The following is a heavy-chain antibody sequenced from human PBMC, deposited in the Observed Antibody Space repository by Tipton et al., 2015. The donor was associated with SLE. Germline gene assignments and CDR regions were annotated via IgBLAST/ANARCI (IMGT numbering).Heavy chain of an antibody. J-gene: IGHJ3*02. CDR1: GGSISSGDYY. V-gene: IGHV4-61*08. CDR2: INHSGST. CDR3: ARASYSGSLDI. Sequence: GLVKPSETLSLTCTVSGGSISSGDYYWSWIRQPPGKGLEWIGEINHSGSTNYNPSLKSRVTISVDTSKNQFSLKLSSVTAADTAVYYCARASYSGSLDIWGQGTMVTVSS. D-gene: IGHD1-26*01.